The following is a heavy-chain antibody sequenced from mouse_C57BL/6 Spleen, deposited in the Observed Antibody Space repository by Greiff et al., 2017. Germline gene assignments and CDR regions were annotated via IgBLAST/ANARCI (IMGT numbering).Heavy chain of an antibody. Sequence: VQLKESGPELVKPGASVKIPCKASGYTFTDYNMDWVKQSHGKSLEWIGDINPNNGGTIYNQKFKGKATLTVDKSSSTAYMELRSLTSEDTAVYYCARKGYYDYDANWYFDVWGTGTTVTVSS. CDR1: GYTFTDYN. D-gene: IGHD2-4*01. J-gene: IGHJ1*03. CDR2: INPNNGGT. V-gene: IGHV1-18*01. CDR3: ARKGYYDYDANWYFDV.